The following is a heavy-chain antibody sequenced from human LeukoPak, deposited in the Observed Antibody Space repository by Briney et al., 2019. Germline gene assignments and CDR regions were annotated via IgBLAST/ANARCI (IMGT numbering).Heavy chain of an antibody. D-gene: IGHD6-13*01. CDR3: ARQLDIAAAYFDY. CDR1: GGSLSSSSYY. J-gene: IGHJ4*02. Sequence: PSETLSLTCTVSGGSLSSSSYYWGWIRQPPGKGLEWIGSIFYSGSTYYNPSLKSRVTISVDTSKNQFSLRLISVTAADTAVFYCARQLDIAAAYFDYWGQGILVTVSS. V-gene: IGHV4-39*01. CDR2: IFYSGST.